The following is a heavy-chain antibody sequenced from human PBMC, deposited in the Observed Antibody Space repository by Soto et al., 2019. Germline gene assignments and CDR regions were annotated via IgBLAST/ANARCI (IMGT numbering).Heavy chain of an antibody. CDR3: ATNGGGPTVTTYYSYYGMDV. Sequence: QVQLVESGGGVVQPGRSLRLSCAASGFTFSSYAMYWVRQAPGKGLEWVAVISYDGSNKYYADSVKGRFTISRDKSKNTLYLQMNSLRVEDTAVYYCATNGGGPTVTTYYSYYGMDVWGQGTTVTVSS. J-gene: IGHJ6*02. V-gene: IGHV3-30-3*01. CDR1: GFTFSSYA. D-gene: IGHD4-17*01. CDR2: ISYDGSNK.